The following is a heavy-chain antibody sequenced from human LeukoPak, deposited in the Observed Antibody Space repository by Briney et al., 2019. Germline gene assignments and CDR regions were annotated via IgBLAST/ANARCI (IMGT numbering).Heavy chain of an antibody. J-gene: IGHJ4*02. D-gene: IGHD5-12*01. V-gene: IGHV4-31*03. CDR2: VYYSGST. Sequence: PSETLSLTCTVSGGSISSGGYYWSWIRQHPGKGLEWIGYVYYSGSTYYNPSLKSRLTISVDTSKNQFSLKLSSVTAADTAVYYCARGGDFDYWGQGTLVTVSS. CDR3: ARGGDFDY. CDR1: GGSISSGGYY.